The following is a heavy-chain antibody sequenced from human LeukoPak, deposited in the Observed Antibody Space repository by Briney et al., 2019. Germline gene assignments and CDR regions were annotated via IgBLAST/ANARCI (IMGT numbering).Heavy chain of an antibody. D-gene: IGHD1-26*01. J-gene: IGHJ4*02. V-gene: IGHV3-74*01. CDR3: VRNYNGMTY. CDR1: GLAFTNYG. CDR2: INNDGRST. Sequence: GGSLRFSCVVSGLAFTNYGMMWVGQAPGKGLVWVSYINNDGRSTTYADSAKGRFTISRDNAKNTLYLQMNSLRDDDTAMYYRVRNYNGMTYWGQGTLVIVSS.